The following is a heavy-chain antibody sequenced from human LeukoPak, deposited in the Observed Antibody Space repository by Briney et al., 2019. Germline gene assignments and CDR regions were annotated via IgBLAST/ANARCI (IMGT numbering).Heavy chain of an antibody. V-gene: IGHV7-4-1*02. D-gene: IGHD6-13*01. CDR1: GYTFTSYA. J-gene: IGHJ6*02. CDR2: INTNTGNP. Sequence: ASVKVSCKASGYTFTSYAMNWVRQAPGQGLEWMGWINTNTGNPTYAQGFTGRFVFSLDTSVSTAYLQISSLKAEDTAVYYCARGKVSSWYYYGMDVWGQGTTVTVSS. CDR3: ARGKVSSWYYYGMDV.